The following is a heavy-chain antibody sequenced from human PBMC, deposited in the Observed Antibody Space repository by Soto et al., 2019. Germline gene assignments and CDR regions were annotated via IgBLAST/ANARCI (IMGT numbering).Heavy chain of an antibody. CDR1: GGTFSSYA. J-gene: IGHJ6*02. D-gene: IGHD3-3*01. CDR3: ARPSPAYDFWSGYSLGGMDV. Sequence: SVKVSCKASGGTFSSYAISWVRQAPGQGLEWMGGIIPIFGTANYAQKFQGRVTITADESTSTAYMELSSLRSEDTAVYYCARPSPAYDFWSGYSLGGMDVWGQGTTVTVSS. CDR2: IIPIFGTA. V-gene: IGHV1-69*13.